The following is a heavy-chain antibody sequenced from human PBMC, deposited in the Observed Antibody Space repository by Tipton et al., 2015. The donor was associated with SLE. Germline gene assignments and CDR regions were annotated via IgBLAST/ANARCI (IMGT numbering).Heavy chain of an antibody. Sequence: SLRLSCAASGFTFSTYALHWVRQAPGKGLEWVSLVWYDGTRKYYADSVKGRFTISRDNSKNTLYLQMNGLRAEDTAIYYCAKGQQMWSSFDSWGQGTLVTVSS. J-gene: IGHJ4*02. CDR3: AKGQQMWSSFDS. CDR1: GFTFSTYA. V-gene: IGHV3-33*06. CDR2: VWYDGTRK. D-gene: IGHD2-21*01.